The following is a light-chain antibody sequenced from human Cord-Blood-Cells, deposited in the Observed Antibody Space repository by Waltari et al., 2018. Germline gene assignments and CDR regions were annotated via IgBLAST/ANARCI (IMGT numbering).Light chain of an antibody. V-gene: IGLV2-11*01. CDR1: SSDVGGYNY. Sequence: QSALTQPRSVSGSPGQSVTISCTGTSSDVGGYNYVSWYQQHPGKAPKLMIYDVSKRPSGLPDRFSGSKSGYTASLTISGLQAEDEADYCGCSYAGSYTGIFGGGTKLTVL. J-gene: IGLJ2*01. CDR3: CSYAGSYTGI. CDR2: DVS.